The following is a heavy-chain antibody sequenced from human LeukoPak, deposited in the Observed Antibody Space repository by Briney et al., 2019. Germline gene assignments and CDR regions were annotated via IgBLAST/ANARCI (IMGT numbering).Heavy chain of an antibody. D-gene: IGHD6-25*01. CDR1: GYTFTSYY. CDR3: ARQGLRQYYFDY. CDR2: ISAYNGNT. Sequence: ASVKVSCKASGYTFTSYYMHWVRQAPGQGLEWMGWISAYNGNTNYAQKLQGRVTMTTDTSTSTAYMELRSLRSDDTAVYYCARQGLRQYYFDYWGQGTLVTVSS. V-gene: IGHV1-18*04. J-gene: IGHJ4*02.